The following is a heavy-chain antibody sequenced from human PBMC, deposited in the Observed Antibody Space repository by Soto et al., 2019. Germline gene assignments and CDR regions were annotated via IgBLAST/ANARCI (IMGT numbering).Heavy chain of an antibody. V-gene: IGHV4-34*01. J-gene: IGHJ4*02. CDR2: ISQSGNT. D-gene: IGHD6-6*01. Sequence: SETLSLTCSIYRGSFSGYYWSCIRQPPGKGLEWIGEISQSGNTNYSPSLKSRVSISIDTSKKQFPLNLASVSAADTAVYYCARAPKVSGSSQRRPDFSCQAILVT. CDR1: RGSFSGYY. CDR3: ARAPKVSGSSQRRPDF.